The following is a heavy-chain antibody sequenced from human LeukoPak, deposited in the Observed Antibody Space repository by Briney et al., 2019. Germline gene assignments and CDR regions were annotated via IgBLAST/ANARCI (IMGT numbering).Heavy chain of an antibody. CDR1: GYTFTSYG. J-gene: IGHJ4*02. CDR2: ISAYNGNT. D-gene: IGHD3-22*01. V-gene: IGHV1-18*01. Sequence: ASVKVSCKASGYTFTSYGISWVRQAPGQGLEWMGWISAYNGNTNYAQKLQGRVTMTEDTSTDTAYMELSSLRSEDTAVYYCATSRPYYYDSSGYYFDYWGQGTLVTVSS. CDR3: ATSRPYYYDSSGYYFDY.